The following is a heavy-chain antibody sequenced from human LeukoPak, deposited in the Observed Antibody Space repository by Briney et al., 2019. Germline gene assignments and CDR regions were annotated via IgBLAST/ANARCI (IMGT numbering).Heavy chain of an antibody. V-gene: IGHV3-23*01. CDR1: GFTFSSYA. CDR2: ISGSGGST. J-gene: IGHJ4*02. Sequence: GGSLRLSCAASGFTFSSYAMSWVRQAPGKGLEWVSAISGSGGSTYYADSVKGRFTISRDNSKNTLYLQMNSLRAEDTAVYYCAKGGSHYYGSGSGNDYWGQGTLVTVSS. D-gene: IGHD3-10*01. CDR3: AKGGSHYYGSGSGNDY.